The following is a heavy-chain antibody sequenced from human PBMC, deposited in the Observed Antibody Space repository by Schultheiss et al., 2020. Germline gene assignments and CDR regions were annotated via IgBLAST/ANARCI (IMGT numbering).Heavy chain of an antibody. Sequence: GGSLRLSCAASGFTFSSYGMHWVRQAPGKGLEWVAVISYDGSNKYYADSVKGRFTISRDNSKNTLYLQMNSLRAEDTAVYYCARDREAVAVILDYWGQGTLVTVSS. D-gene: IGHD6-19*01. CDR1: GFTFSSYG. CDR2: ISYDGSNK. V-gene: IGHV3-30*03. CDR3: ARDREAVAVILDY. J-gene: IGHJ4*02.